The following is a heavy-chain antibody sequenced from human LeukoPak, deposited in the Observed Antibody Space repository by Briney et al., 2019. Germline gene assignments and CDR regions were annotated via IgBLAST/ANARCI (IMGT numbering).Heavy chain of an antibody. CDR1: GYTFTSYG. CDR3: ARSGSSWHYYYYYGMDV. D-gene: IGHD6-13*01. CDR2: ISAYNGNT. Sequence: ASVKVSCKASGYTFTSYGISWVRQAPGQGLEWMGWISAYNGNTNYAQKLQGRVTMTTDTSTSTAYMELRSLRSDDTAVYYCARSGSSWHYYYYYGMDVWAKGPRSPSP. J-gene: IGHJ6*02. V-gene: IGHV1-18*01.